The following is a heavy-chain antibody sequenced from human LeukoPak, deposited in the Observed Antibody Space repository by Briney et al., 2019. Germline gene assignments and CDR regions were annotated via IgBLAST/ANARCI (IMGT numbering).Heavy chain of an antibody. J-gene: IGHJ5*02. V-gene: IGHV4-34*01. D-gene: IGHD3-10*01. CDR3: ARGRVTMVRGVITGFDP. Sequence: SETLSLTCAVYGGSFSGYYWSWIRQPPGKGLEWIGEINHSGSTNYNPSLKSRVTISVDTSKNQFSLKLSSVTAADTAVYYCARGRVTMVRGVITGFDPWGQGTLVTVSS. CDR1: GGSFSGYY. CDR2: INHSGST.